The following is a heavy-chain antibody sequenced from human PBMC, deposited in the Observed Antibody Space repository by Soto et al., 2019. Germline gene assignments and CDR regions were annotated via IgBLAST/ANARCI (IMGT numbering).Heavy chain of an antibody. CDR3: ARDVTRTQSCTNGVCYYHYYDMDV. J-gene: IGHJ6*02. Sequence: QVQLVESGGGVVQPGTSLRLSCEASGFAFNKFGMHWVRQAPGKGLEWMGWINPNSGGTKTAQKFQGRVTVTRDTSISTAYMDLSRLRSDDTAVYYCARDVTRTQSCTNGVCYYHYYDMDVWGQGTMVTVSS. CDR2: INPNSGGT. D-gene: IGHD2-8*01. V-gene: IGHV1-2*02. CDR1: GFAFNKFG.